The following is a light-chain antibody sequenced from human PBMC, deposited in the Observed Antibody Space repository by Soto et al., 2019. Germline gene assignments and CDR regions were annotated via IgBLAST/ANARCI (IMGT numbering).Light chain of an antibody. CDR2: GAS. CDR1: QSVSSSY. J-gene: IGKJ4*01. CDR3: QQYHTWPIT. Sequence: EIVLTQSPGTLPLSPGERATLSCRASQSVSSSYLAWYQQNPGQAPRLLIYGASSRATGIPDRFSGSGSGTEFTLTISSLQSEDCAIYYCQQYHTWPITFGGGTKVDIK. V-gene: IGKV3-20*01.